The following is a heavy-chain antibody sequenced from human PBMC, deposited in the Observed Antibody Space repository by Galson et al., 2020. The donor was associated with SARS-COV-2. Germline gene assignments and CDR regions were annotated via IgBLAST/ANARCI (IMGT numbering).Heavy chain of an antibody. CDR1: GFSFSTNY. V-gene: IGHV3-66*01. D-gene: IGHD6-19*01. CDR2: IYNGDST. Sequence: TGGSLRLSCAASGFSFSTNYMSWVRQAPGKGLEWVSIIYNGDSTYYADSVKGRFNISRDNSKNTLSLQMTSLRVEDTAVYYCARERSRRAVATTFPHWGQGTLVTVSS. CDR3: ARERSRRAVATTFPH. J-gene: IGHJ1*01.